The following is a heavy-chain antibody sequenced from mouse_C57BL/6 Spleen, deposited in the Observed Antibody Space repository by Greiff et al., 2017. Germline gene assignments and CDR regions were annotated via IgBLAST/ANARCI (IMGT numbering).Heavy chain of an antibody. J-gene: IGHJ4*01. D-gene: IGHD2-4*01. Sequence: DVKLQESGPGLVKPSQSLSLTCSVTGYSITSGYYWNWIRQFPGNKLEWMGYISYDGSNNYNPSLKNRISITRDTSKNQFFLKLNSVTTEDTATYDCARSYYDYDDYAMDYWGQGTSVTVSS. CDR1: GYSITSGYY. CDR2: ISYDGSN. CDR3: ARSYYDYDDYAMDY. V-gene: IGHV3-6*01.